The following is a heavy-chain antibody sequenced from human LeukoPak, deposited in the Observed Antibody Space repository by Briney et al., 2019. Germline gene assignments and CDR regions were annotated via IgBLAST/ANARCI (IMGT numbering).Heavy chain of an antibody. J-gene: IGHJ4*02. Sequence: PGGSLRLSCAASGFTFDDYAMHWVRQAPGKGLEWVSGISWNSGSIGYADSVKGRFTISRDNAKNSLYLQMNSLRAEDTALYYCAKSPVAGTWRITLFDYWGQGTLVTVSS. V-gene: IGHV3-9*01. CDR3: AKSPVAGTWRITLFDY. CDR1: GFTFDDYA. CDR2: ISWNSGSI. D-gene: IGHD6-19*01.